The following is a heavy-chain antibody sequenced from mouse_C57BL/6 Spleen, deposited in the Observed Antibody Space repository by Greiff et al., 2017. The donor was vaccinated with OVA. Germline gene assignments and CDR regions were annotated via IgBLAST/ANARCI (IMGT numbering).Heavy chain of an antibody. D-gene: IGHD3-2*02. CDR1: GYTFTSYW. V-gene: IGHV1-53*01. Sequence: QVQLQQPGTELVKPGASVKLSCKASGYTFTSYWMHWVKQRPGQGLEWIGNINPSNGGTNYNEKFKSKATLTVDKSSSTAYMQLSSLTSEDSAVYYCARTSQLRPYWYFDVWGTGTTVTVSS. CDR3: ARTSQLRPYWYFDV. J-gene: IGHJ1*03. CDR2: INPSNGGT.